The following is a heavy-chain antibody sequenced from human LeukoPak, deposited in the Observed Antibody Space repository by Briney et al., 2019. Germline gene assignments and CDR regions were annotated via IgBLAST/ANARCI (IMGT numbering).Heavy chain of an antibody. D-gene: IGHD2-15*01. CDR1: GGSISSYY. V-gene: IGHV4-59*01. Sequence: PSETLSLTCTVSGGSISSYYWSWIRQPPGKGLEWIGYIYYSGSTNYNPSLKSRVTMSVDTSKNQFSLKLSSVTAADTAVYYCARAYCSGGSCLRVTSSWFDPWGQGTLVTVSS. J-gene: IGHJ5*02. CDR2: IYYSGST. CDR3: ARAYCSGGSCLRVTSSWFDP.